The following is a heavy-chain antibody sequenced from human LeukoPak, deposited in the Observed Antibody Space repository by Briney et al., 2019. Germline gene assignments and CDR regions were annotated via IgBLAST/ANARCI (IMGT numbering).Heavy chain of an antibody. J-gene: IGHJ3*02. CDR2: IYYSGST. D-gene: IGHD5-18*01. V-gene: IGHV4-59*01. CDR1: GGSISSYY. CDR3: ARVPAYRYHAFDI. Sequence: SETLSLTCTVSGGSISSYYWSWIRQPPGKGLEWIGYIYYSGSTNYNPPLKSRVTISVDTSKNQSSLKLSSVTAADTAVYYCARVPAYRYHAFDIWGQGTMVTVSS.